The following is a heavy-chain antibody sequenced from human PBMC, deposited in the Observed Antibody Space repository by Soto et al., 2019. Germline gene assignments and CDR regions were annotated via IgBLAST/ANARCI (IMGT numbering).Heavy chain of an antibody. CDR2: IYHSGST. J-gene: IGHJ4*02. Sequence: SQTLSLPCAVSGYCISTGFNWAWIRQPPGKGLEWIGSIYHSGSTYYNLSLKSRVTISSDASKNQISLNLSSVTAADTALYYWARDGGTGFYQLDSWGQGTLVTV. CDR1: GYCISTGFN. CDR3: ARDGGTGFYQLDS. D-gene: IGHD2-2*01. V-gene: IGHV4-38-2*02.